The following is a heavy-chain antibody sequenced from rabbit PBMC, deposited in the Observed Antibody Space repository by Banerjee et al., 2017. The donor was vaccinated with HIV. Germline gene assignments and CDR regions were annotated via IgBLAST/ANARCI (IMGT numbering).Heavy chain of an antibody. CDR3: ARDSTGSGYYFNL. CDR1: GFSFSSSYW. J-gene: IGHJ4*01. CDR2: IYADSSGNT. D-gene: IGHD8-1*01. V-gene: IGHV1S45*01. Sequence: QEQLKESGGGLVQPEGSLTLTCKASGFSFSSSYWICWVRQAPGKGLEWIACIYADSSGNTEYASWVNGRFTISKTSSTTVTLQMTSLTAADTATYFCARDSTGSGYYFNLWGPGTLVTVS.